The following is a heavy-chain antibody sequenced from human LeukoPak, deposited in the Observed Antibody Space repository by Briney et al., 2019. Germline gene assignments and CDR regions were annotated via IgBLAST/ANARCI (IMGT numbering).Heavy chain of an antibody. Sequence: ASVKVSCKASGYTFTSYYMHWVRQAPGQGLEWMGIINPSGGSTSYAQKFQGRVTMTEDTSTDTAYMELSSLRSEDTAVYYCATEVGCSSTSCYMSDYWGQGTLVTVSS. CDR1: GYTFTSYY. CDR2: INPSGGST. J-gene: IGHJ4*02. D-gene: IGHD2-2*01. V-gene: IGHV1-46*01. CDR3: ATEVGCSSTSCYMSDY.